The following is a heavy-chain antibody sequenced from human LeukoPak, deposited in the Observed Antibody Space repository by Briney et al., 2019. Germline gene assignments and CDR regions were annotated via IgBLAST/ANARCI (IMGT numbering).Heavy chain of an antibody. CDR2: IYYSGST. Sequence: SETLSLTCTVSGGSISSGGYYWSWIRQHPGKGLEWIGYIYYSGSTYYNPSLKSRVTISVDTSKNQFSLKLSSVTAADTAVYYCARDLRTYYYGSGPFFDYWGQGTLVTVSS. D-gene: IGHD3-10*01. V-gene: IGHV4-31*03. CDR3: ARDLRTYYYGSGPFFDY. CDR1: GGSISSGGYY. J-gene: IGHJ4*02.